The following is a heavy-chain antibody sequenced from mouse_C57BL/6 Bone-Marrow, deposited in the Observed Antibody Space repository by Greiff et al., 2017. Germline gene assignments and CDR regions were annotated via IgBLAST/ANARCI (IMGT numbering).Heavy chain of an antibody. J-gene: IGHJ3*01. D-gene: IGHD2-1*01. CDR1: GYTFTSYW. V-gene: IGHV1-64*01. Sequence: QVQLQQPGAELVKPGASVKLSCKASGYTFTSYWMHWVKQRPGQGLEWIGMIHPNSGSTNYNEKFKSKATLTVDKSSSTAYMQLSSLTSEDSAVYYCARGGIYYGNPWFADWGQGTLVTVSA. CDR2: IHPNSGST. CDR3: ARGGIYYGNPWFAD.